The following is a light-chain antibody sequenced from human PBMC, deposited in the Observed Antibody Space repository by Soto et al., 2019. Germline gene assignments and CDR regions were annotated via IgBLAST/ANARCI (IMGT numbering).Light chain of an antibody. J-gene: IGKJ1*01. CDR3: HQRQSWPRT. Sequence: ESVLTQSPGTLSLSPGERATLSCRASQSVSSNYLACYQQKPGQAPRLLIYGASTRASGIPARFSGSGSGTEFTLTISSLQSEDFAIYYCHQRQSWPRTFGQGTKVDIK. CDR2: GAS. V-gene: IGKV3-20*01. CDR1: QSVSSNY.